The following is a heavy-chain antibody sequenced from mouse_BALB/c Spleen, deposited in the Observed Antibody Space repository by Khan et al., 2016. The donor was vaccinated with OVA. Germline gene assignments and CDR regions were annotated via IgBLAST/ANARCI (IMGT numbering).Heavy chain of an antibody. V-gene: IGHV7-3*02. D-gene: IGHD1-1*01. CDR3: ARETVVAIYWYLDV. J-gene: IGHJ1*01. CDR2: IRNKANGYTT. Sequence: EVELVESGGGLVQPGGSLRLSCATSGFTFTDYYMSWVRQPPGKALEWLGFIRNKANGYTTEYSASVKGRFTISRDNAQSIVYLQMNTLRAEESATYYCARETVVAIYWYLDVWGAGTTVTVSS. CDR1: GFTFTDYY.